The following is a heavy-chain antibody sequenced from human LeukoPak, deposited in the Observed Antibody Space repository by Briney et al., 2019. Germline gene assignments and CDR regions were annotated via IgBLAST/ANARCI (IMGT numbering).Heavy chain of an antibody. V-gene: IGHV4-61*08. CDR1: GASVGSAGYY. D-gene: IGHD1-26*01. Sequence: SETLSLTCTVSGASVGSAGYYWSWIRQPPGGGLEWIGYVYYIDNTNYNPSLKSRVTMSVNSSKNQFSLNLHSVTAADTAMYYCARTQSQSGSYRYYFAYWGQGTLVTVSS. CDR2: VYYIDNT. J-gene: IGHJ4*02. CDR3: ARTQSQSGSYRYYFAY.